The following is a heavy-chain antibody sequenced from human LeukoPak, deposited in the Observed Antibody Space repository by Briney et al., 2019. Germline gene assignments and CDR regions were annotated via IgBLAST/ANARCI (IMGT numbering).Heavy chain of an antibody. D-gene: IGHD6-6*01. CDR3: ARDQDSSSYFDY. J-gene: IGHJ4*02. CDR1: GFTFSSYS. CDR2: ISSSSSSYI. V-gene: IGHV3-21*01. Sequence: PGGSMRLSCAASGFTFSSYSMNWVRQAPGKGLEWVSSISSSSSSYIYYADSVKGRFTISRDNAKNSLYLQMNSLRAEDTAVYYCARDQDSSSYFDYWGQGTLVTVSS.